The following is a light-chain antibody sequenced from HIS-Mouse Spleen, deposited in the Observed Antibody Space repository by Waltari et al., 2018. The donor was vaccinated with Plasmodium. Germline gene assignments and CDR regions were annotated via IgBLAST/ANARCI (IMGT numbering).Light chain of an antibody. CDR2: GAS. Sequence: EIVMTQSPATLSVSPGERATLSSRASQSVSSNSAWYQQKPGQAPRLLIYGASTRSTGIPARFRGSGSGTEFTLTISSLQSEDFAVYCCQQYNNWSFTFGPGTKVDIK. CDR3: QQYNNWSFT. CDR1: QSVSSN. J-gene: IGKJ3*01. V-gene: IGKV3-15*01.